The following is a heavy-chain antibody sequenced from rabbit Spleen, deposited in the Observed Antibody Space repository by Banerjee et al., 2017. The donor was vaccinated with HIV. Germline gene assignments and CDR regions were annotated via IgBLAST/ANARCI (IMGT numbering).Heavy chain of an antibody. CDR3: ARDAGIYPYIDVYFNL. CDR1: GFSFSSGYD. V-gene: IGHV1S40*01. CDR2: IYTGGGGT. Sequence: QSLEESGGDLVKPGASLTLTCTASGFSFSSGYDMYWVRQAPGKGLEWIAYIYTGGGGTVYASWVNGRFTISKTSSTTVTLQMTSLTAADTATYFCARDAGIYPYIDVYFNLWGPGTLVTVS. J-gene: IGHJ4*01. D-gene: IGHD4-2*01.